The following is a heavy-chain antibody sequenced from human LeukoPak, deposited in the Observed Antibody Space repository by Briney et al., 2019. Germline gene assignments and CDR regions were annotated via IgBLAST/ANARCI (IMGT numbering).Heavy chain of an antibody. CDR3: TTEESGWCFDY. J-gene: IGHJ4*02. CDR2: IKSKTDGGTT. D-gene: IGHD6-19*01. Sequence: GGSLRLSCAASGFTFSNAWMSWVRQAPGKGLEWVGRIKSKTDGGTTGYAAPVKGRFTISRDDSKNTLYLQMNSLKTEDTAVYYCTTEESGWCFDYWGQGTLVTVSS. V-gene: IGHV3-15*01. CDR1: GFTFSNAW.